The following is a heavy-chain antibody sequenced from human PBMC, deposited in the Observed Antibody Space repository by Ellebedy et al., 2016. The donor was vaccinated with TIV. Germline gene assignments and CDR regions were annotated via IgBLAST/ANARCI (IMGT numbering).Heavy chain of an antibody. CDR3: TTDRLVYYFDY. D-gene: IGHD2-8*02. CDR2: IKQDGSEK. V-gene: IGHV3-7*03. J-gene: IGHJ4*02. CDR1: GFTFSSYW. Sequence: GESLKISCAASGFTFSSYWMSWVRQAPGKGLEWVANIKQDGSEKYYVDSVKGRFTISRDNAKNSLYLQMNSLKTEDTAVYYCTTDRLVYYFDYWGQGTLVTVSS.